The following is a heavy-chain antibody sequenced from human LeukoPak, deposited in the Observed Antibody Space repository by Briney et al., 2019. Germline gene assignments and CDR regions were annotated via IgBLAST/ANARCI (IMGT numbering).Heavy chain of an antibody. Sequence: SETLSLTCTVSGGSISSYYWSWIRQPPGKGLEWIGYIYYSGSTNYNPSLKSRVTISLDTSKNQFSLKLSSVTAADTAVYYCARDSDFWSHRGYYGMDVWGQGTTVTVSS. J-gene: IGHJ6*02. CDR2: IYYSGST. V-gene: IGHV4-59*01. D-gene: IGHD3-3*01. CDR3: ARDSDFWSHRGYYGMDV. CDR1: GGSISSYY.